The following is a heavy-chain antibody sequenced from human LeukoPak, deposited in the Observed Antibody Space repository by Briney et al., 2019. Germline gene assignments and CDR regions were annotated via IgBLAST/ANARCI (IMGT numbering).Heavy chain of an antibody. CDR1: GFTFSDFY. CDR2: ISGSGDTK. D-gene: IGHD3-3*01. CDR3: ARDQYDTWSRRGNFDS. Sequence: GGSLRLSCAASGFTFSDFYMSWIRQAPGKGLEWVSYISGSGDTKYYADSVKGRFTISRDNTKNSLYLQMNSLRAEDTAVFYCARDQYDTWSRRGNFDSWGQGTLVIVSS. V-gene: IGHV3-11*01. J-gene: IGHJ4*02.